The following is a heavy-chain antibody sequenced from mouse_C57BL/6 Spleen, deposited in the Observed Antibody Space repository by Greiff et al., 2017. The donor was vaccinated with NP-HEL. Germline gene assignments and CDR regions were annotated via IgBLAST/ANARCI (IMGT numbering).Heavy chain of an antibody. D-gene: IGHD1-1*01. CDR3: AREEGYYYGSSIYYYAMDY. Sequence: VQLQQSGAELVRPGASVKLSCKASGYTFTDYYINWVKQRPGQGLEWIARIYPGSGNTYYNEKFKGKATLTAEKSSSTAYMQLSSRTSEDSAVYFCAREEGYYYGSSIYYYAMDYWGQGTSVTVSS. CDR1: GYTFTDYY. CDR2: IYPGSGNT. V-gene: IGHV1-76*01. J-gene: IGHJ4*01.